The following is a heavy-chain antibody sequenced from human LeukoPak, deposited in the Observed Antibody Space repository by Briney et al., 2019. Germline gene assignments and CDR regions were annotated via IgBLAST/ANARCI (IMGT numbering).Heavy chain of an antibody. D-gene: IGHD6-13*01. Sequence: HPGGSLRLSCASSGFTFSIYSMNWVRQAPGKGLEWVANIKQDGSETNSVDSLRGRFTISRDNAKNSLYLQMSSLRAEDTAVYYCARIGYSSSSFDYWGQGTLVTVSS. CDR2: IKQDGSET. CDR1: GFTFSIYS. V-gene: IGHV3-7*01. CDR3: ARIGYSSSSFDY. J-gene: IGHJ4*02.